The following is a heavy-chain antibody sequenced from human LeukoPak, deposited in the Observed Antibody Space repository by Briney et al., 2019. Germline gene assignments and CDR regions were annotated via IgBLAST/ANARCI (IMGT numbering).Heavy chain of an antibody. CDR2: IKQDGGEK. D-gene: IGHD4/OR15-4a*01. J-gene: IGHJ4*02. CDR1: GFTFSSYW. Sequence: GGSLRLSCAASGFTFSSYWMSWVRQAPGKGLEWVANIKQDGGEKYYADSVKGRFTISRDNSKNTLYLQMNSLRAEDTAVYYCARRAGAYSHPYDYWGQGTLVTVSS. CDR3: ARRAGAYSHPYDY. V-gene: IGHV3-7*03.